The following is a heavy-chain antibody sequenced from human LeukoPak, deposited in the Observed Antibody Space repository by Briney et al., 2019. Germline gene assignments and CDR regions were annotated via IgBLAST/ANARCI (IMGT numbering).Heavy chain of an antibody. CDR3: ARVARYYYYGMDV. Sequence: ASVKVSCKASGGTFSSCAISWVRQAPGQGLEWMGGIIPIFGTANYAQKFQGRVTITADESTSTAYMELSSLRSEDTAVYYCARVARYYYYGMDVWGQGTTVTVSS. D-gene: IGHD5-12*01. V-gene: IGHV1-69*01. CDR2: IIPIFGTA. CDR1: GGTFSSCA. J-gene: IGHJ6*02.